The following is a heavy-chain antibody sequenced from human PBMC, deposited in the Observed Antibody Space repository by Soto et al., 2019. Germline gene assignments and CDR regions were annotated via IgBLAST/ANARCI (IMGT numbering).Heavy chain of an antibody. J-gene: IGHJ4*02. Sequence: ASVKVSCKASGYTFTGYYMHWVRQAPGQGLEWMGWINPNRGGTNYAQKFQGRVTMTRDTSISTAYMELSRLRSDDTAVYYCARDAPLINYYDSSGYYHYFDYWGQGTLVTVSS. CDR3: ARDAPLINYYDSSGYYHYFDY. CDR2: INPNRGGT. D-gene: IGHD3-22*01. CDR1: GYTFTGYY. V-gene: IGHV1-2*02.